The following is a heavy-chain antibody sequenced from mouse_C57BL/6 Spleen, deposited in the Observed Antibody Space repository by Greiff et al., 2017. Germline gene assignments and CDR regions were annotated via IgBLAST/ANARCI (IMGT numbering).Heavy chain of an antibody. CDR2: IYPGDGDT. Sequence: QVQLQQSGPELVKPGASVKISCKASGYAFSSSWMNWVKQRPGKGLEWIGRIYPGDGDTNYNGKFKGKATLTADKSSSTAYMQLSSLTSEDSAVYFCARSRDGYYRFAYWGQGTLVTVSA. CDR1: GYAFSSSW. J-gene: IGHJ3*01. D-gene: IGHD2-3*01. V-gene: IGHV1-82*01. CDR3: ARSRDGYYRFAY.